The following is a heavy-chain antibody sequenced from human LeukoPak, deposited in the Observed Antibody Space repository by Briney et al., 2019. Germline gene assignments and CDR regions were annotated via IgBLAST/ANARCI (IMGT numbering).Heavy chain of an antibody. D-gene: IGHD3-16*02. CDR3: ASGLIEPWGFDY. CDR1: GGSISSGGYY. Sequence: SQTLSLTCTVSGGSISSGGYYWSWIREPPGRGVEWVGDIYRSGSTYYNPSVKSRVTRSVDRANNQYSLKLSSVTAADTAVYYCASGLIEPWGFDYWGQGTLVTVSS. V-gene: IGHV4-30-2*01. J-gene: IGHJ4*02. CDR2: IYRSGST.